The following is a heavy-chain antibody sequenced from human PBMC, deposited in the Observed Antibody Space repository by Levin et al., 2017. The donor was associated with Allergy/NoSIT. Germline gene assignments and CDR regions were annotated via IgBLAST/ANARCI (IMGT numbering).Heavy chain of an antibody. D-gene: IGHD2/OR15-2a*01. CDR1: GFAFSTYT. V-gene: IGHV3-48*02. CDR2: ISSGSTTI. Sequence: GESLKISCAASGFAFSTYTMNWVRQAPGKGLEWISKISSGSTTIDYADSVKGRFTTSRDNARDSLYLQMNSLRDEDTAVYFCARMKRNILHAVDMWGQGTMVTVSS. J-gene: IGHJ3*02. CDR3: ARMKRNILHAVDM.